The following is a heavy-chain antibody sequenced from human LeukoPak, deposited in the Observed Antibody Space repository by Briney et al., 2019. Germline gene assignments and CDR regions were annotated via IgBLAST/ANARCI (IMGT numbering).Heavy chain of an antibody. J-gene: IGHJ6*02. CDR2: IGTAGDT. CDR1: GFTFSSCD. D-gene: IGHD1-1*01. V-gene: IGHV3-13*01. Sequence: GGSLRLSCAASGFTFSSCDMPWVRHATGKGLEWVSAIGTAGDTYYPGSVKGRFTISRENAKNSLYLQMNSLRAGDTAVYYCARGAVQLERLRAYYYGMDVWGQGTTVTVSS. CDR3: ARGAVQLERLRAYYYGMDV.